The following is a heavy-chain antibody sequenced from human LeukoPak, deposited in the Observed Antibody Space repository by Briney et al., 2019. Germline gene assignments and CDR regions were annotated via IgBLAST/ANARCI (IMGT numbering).Heavy chain of an antibody. CDR3: ARDHDNYSGSYSPDY. J-gene: IGHJ4*02. D-gene: IGHD1-26*01. Sequence: GGSLRLSCAASGFTFSYYAIHWVRQAPGKGLEWVAVISYDGNNQWYADSVKGRFTLSRDNFKNTLDLQMNSLGGEDTAVYYCARDHDNYSGSYSPDYWGQGTLVIVSS. CDR2: ISYDGNNQ. V-gene: IGHV3-30*04. CDR1: GFTFSYYA.